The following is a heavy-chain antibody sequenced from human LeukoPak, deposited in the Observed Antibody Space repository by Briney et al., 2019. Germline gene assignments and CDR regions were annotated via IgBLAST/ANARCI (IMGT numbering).Heavy chain of an antibody. V-gene: IGHV1-69*04. Sequence: SVKVSCKASGGTFSSYAISWVRQAPGQGLESMGRIIPILGIANYAQKFQGRVTITADKSTSTAYMELSCLRSEDTAVYYCADNGNPPYYYYGMDGWGQGTTVTVSS. J-gene: IGHJ6*02. CDR3: ADNGNPPYYYYGMDG. D-gene: IGHD1-26*01. CDR2: IIPILGIA. CDR1: GGTFSSYA.